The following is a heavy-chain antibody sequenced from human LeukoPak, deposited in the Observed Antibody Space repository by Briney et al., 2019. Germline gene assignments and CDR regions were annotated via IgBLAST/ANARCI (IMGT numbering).Heavy chain of an antibody. CDR3: ARENYDILTGRHNWFDP. CDR2: IYYSGST. J-gene: IGHJ5*02. V-gene: IGHV4-59*01. D-gene: IGHD3-9*01. Sequence: SETLSLTCTVSGGSISSYYWSWIRQPPGKGLEWIGYIYYSGSTNYNPSLKSRVTISVDTSKNQFFLKLSSVTAADTAVYYCARENYDILTGRHNWFDPWGQGTLVTVSS. CDR1: GGSISSYY.